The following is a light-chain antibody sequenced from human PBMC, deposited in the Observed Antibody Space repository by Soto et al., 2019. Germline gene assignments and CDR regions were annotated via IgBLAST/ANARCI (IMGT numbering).Light chain of an antibody. Sequence: QSPLTQPASVSGSPGQSITISFTGTSSDVGGHNYVSWYQQHPGKAPKLMIYEVSNRPSGVSNRFSGSKSGNTASLTISGLQAEDEADYYCSSYTSSSTRVFGGGTKLTVL. V-gene: IGLV2-14*01. CDR1: SSDVGGHNY. J-gene: IGLJ3*02. CDR2: EVS. CDR3: SSYTSSSTRV.